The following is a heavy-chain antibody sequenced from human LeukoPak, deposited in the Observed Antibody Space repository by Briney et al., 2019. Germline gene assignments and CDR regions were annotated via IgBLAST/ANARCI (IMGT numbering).Heavy chain of an antibody. Sequence: ASVKVSCKASGYTFTSYDINWVRQATGQGLEWMGWMNPNSGNTGYAQKFQGRVTMTRNTSISTAYMELSSLRSDDTAVYYCARAFTSSWYLSWFDPWGQGALVTVSS. D-gene: IGHD6-13*01. J-gene: IGHJ5*02. CDR3: ARAFTSSWYLSWFDP. CDR2: MNPNSGNT. V-gene: IGHV1-8*01. CDR1: GYTFTSYD.